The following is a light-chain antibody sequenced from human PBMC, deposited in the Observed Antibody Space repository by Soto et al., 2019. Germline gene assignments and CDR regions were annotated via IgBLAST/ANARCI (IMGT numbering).Light chain of an antibody. CDR2: VNT. J-gene: IGLJ3*02. CDR3: QSYDRSLSGWV. CDR1: SSNIGADFG. V-gene: IGLV1-40*01. Sequence: QSVLTQPPSVSGAPGQTITISCTGSSSNIGADFGVHWYQQLPGAAPKLVIFVNTNRPSGVLDRFSGSKSGTSASLAITGLQAEDEADYYCQSYDRSLSGWVFGTGTKLTVL.